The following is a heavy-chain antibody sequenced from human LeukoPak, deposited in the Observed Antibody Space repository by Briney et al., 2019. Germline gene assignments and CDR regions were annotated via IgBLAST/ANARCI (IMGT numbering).Heavy chain of an antibody. V-gene: IGHV4-59*01. Sequence: SETLSLTCTVSGGSISSYYWSWIRQPPGKGLEWIGYIYYSGSTNYNPSLKSRVTISVGTSKNQFSLKLSSVTAADTAVYYCARGVRMVRGVRADNWFDPWGQGTLVTVSS. J-gene: IGHJ5*02. D-gene: IGHD3-10*01. CDR1: GGSISSYY. CDR2: IYYSGST. CDR3: ARGVRMVRGVRADNWFDP.